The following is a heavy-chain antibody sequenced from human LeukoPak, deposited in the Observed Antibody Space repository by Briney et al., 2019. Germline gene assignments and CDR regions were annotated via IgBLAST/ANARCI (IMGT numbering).Heavy chain of an antibody. CDR1: GGSISSGGYY. J-gene: IGHJ5*02. D-gene: IGHD2-15*01. CDR2: IYYSGST. CDR3: AAQDVNWFDP. Sequence: SQTLSLTCTVSGGSISSGGYYWSWIRQHPGKGLEWIGYIYYSGSTYYNPSLKSRVTISVDTSKNQFSLKLSSVTAADTAVYYCAAQDVNWFDPWGQGTLVTVSS. V-gene: IGHV4-31*03.